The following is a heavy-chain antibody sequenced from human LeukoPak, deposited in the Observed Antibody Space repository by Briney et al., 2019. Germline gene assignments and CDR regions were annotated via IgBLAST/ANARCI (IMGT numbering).Heavy chain of an antibody. CDR1: GYTFTGYY. D-gene: IGHD2-2*01. CDR3: ARVSRYCSSTSCRILDY. V-gene: IGHV1-2*02. Sequence: ASVKVSCKASGYTFTGYYMHWVRQAPGQGLEWMGWINPNSGGTNYAQKFQGRVTMTRDTSISTAYMDLSRLRSDDTAVYYCARVSRYCSSTSCRILDYWGQGTLVTVSS. CDR2: INPNSGGT. J-gene: IGHJ4*02.